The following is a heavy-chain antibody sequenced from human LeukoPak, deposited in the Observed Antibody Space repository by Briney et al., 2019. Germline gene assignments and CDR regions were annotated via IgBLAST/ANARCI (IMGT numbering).Heavy chain of an antibody. CDR1: GYTFTSYA. CDR3: ATICTTTSCSVDY. CDR2: ISVFNGNT. Sequence: ASVKVSCKASGYTFTSYAMNWVRQAPGHGLEWMGWISVFNGNTNYAHSLQGRVTMTTDTSASTAYMELRSLRSDDTAVYYCATICTTTSCSVDYWGQGTLVTVSS. D-gene: IGHD2-2*01. J-gene: IGHJ4*02. V-gene: IGHV1-18*01.